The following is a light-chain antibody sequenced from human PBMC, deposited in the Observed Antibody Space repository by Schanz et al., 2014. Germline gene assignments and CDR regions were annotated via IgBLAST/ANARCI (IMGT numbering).Light chain of an antibody. CDR1: QGIGTW. CDR3: QQYQTYWT. CDR2: PAS. V-gene: IGKV1-12*01. J-gene: IGKJ1*01. Sequence: DIRMTQSPSSVSASIGDRVTITCRASQGIGTWIAWYQQKPGKAPKLLIYPASSSQSGVPSRFSGSGSGTDFTLTISSLQPDDFATYYCQQYQTYWTFGQGTKVEIK.